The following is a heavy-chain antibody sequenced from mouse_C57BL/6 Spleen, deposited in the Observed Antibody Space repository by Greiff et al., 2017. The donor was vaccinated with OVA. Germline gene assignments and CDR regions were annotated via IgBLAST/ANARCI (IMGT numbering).Heavy chain of an antibody. Sequence: QVQLKQPGAELVMPGASVKLSCKASGYTFTGYGMHCVKQRPGPGLEWIGEIDPYASYTNYNQKFKGKSTLTVDKSSSTAYMQLSSLTSEDSAVYYCTRGAYYYGTPYYFDDWGKGTTLTVSS. CDR2: IDPYASYT. J-gene: IGHJ2*01. V-gene: IGHV1-69*01. CDR3: TRGAYYYGTPYYFDD. D-gene: IGHD1-1*01. CDR1: GYTFTGYG.